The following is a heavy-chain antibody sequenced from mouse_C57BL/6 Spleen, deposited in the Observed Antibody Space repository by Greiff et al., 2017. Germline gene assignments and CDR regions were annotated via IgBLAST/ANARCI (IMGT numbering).Heavy chain of an antibody. D-gene: IGHD2-4*01. Sequence: QVQLQQSGAELVRPGTSVKVSCKASGYAFTNYLIEWVKQRPGQGLEWIGVINPGSGGTNYNEKFKGKATLTADKSSSTAYMQLSSLTSEDSAVYFCARRLHYDPYLDYWGQGTTLTVSA. J-gene: IGHJ2*01. CDR1: GYAFTNYL. CDR3: ARRLHYDPYLDY. CDR2: INPGSGGT. V-gene: IGHV1-54*01.